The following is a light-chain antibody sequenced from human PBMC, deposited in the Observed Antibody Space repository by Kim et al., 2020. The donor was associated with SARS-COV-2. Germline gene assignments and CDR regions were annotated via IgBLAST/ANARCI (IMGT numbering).Light chain of an antibody. CDR3: QSYNNDNQWV. V-gene: IGLV6-57*03. J-gene: IGLJ3*02. Sequence: KAVTIAFRRRRSEIARNSVQWYQQRPGGAPVTVIYQDNRRPSGVPDRFSGAIDSSSNSASLTITGLRTEDEADYSCQSYNNDNQWVFGGGTKVTVL. CDR2: QDN. CDR1: RSEIARNS.